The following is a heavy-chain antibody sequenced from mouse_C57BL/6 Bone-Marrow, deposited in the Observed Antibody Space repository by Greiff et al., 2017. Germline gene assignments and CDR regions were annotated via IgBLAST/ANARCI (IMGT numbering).Heavy chain of an antibody. Sequence: EVQLVESGPGLVKPSQSLSLTCSVTGYSITSGYYWNWIRQFPGNKLEWMGYISYDGSNNYNPSLKNRISITRATSKNQFFLKLNSVTTEDTATYYWARKGLGLGWFAYWGQGTLVTVSA. CDR2: ISYDGSN. CDR1: GYSITSGYY. J-gene: IGHJ3*01. V-gene: IGHV3-6*01. D-gene: IGHD4-1*01. CDR3: ARKGLGLGWFAY.